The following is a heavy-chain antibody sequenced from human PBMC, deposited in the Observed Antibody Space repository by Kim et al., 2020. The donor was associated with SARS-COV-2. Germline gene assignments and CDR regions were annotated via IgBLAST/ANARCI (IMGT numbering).Heavy chain of an antibody. CDR1: GGTFSNYA. CDR2: FIPIVDTP. Sequence: SVKVSCKASGGTFSNYAISWVRQAPGQGLEWMGGFIPIVDTPTYAQKFQGRVTITADESTSTAYMELSSLRSEDTAIYYCVRAGVSGYNRPHAYWGQGTRVTVSS. J-gene: IGHJ4*02. D-gene: IGHD5-12*01. CDR3: VRAGVSGYNRPHAY. V-gene: IGHV1-69*13.